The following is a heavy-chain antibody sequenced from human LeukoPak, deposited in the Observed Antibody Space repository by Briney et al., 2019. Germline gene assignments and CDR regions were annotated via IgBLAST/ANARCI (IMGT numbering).Heavy chain of an antibody. V-gene: IGHV4-39*07. J-gene: IGHJ4*02. CDR1: GGSITSTSYY. CDR2: IYYSGST. D-gene: IGHD6-13*01. Sequence: SETLSLTCTVSGGSITSTSYYWGWIRQPPGKGLEWIGSIYYSGSTNYNPSLKSRVTISVDTSKNQFSLKLSSVTAADTAVYYCARGGSSSWYGYWGQGTLVTVSS. CDR3: ARGGSSSWYGY.